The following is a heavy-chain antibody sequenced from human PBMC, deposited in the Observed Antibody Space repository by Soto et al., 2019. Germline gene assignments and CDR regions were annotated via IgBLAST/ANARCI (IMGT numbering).Heavy chain of an antibody. Sequence: PSETLSLTCTVSGGSISSYYWSWIRQPPGKGLEWIGYIYYSGSTNYNPSLKSRVTISVDTSKNQFSLKLSSVTAADTAVYYCAREAWVGYSYKPNYYVMDVGGQGTSVTVSS. D-gene: IGHD5-18*01. V-gene: IGHV4-59*01. CDR2: IYYSGST. CDR1: GGSISSYY. CDR3: AREAWVGYSYKPNYYVMDV. J-gene: IGHJ6*02.